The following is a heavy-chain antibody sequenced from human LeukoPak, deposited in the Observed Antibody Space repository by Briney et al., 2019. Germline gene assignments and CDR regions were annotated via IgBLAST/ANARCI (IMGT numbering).Heavy chain of an antibody. D-gene: IGHD3-16*01. V-gene: IGHV1-46*01. J-gene: IGHJ4*02. CDR1: GYTFTSYY. Sequence: GASVKVSCKASGYTFTSYYMHWVRQAPRQGLEWMGIINPSGGSTSYAQKFQGRVTMTRDTSTSTVYVELSSLRSEDTAVYYCARRRSGMISIDYWGQGTLVTVSS. CDR2: INPSGGST. CDR3: ARRRSGMISIDY.